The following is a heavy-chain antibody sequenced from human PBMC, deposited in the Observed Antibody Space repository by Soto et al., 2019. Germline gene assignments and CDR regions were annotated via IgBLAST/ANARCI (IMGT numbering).Heavy chain of an antibody. CDR3: VRLCVVGRPGYYMDV. CDR2: IYSGGST. V-gene: IGHV3-66*04. D-gene: IGHD1-26*01. Sequence: PGGSLRLSCSASGFTISSNYMSWVRPAPGKGLEWVSIIYSGGSTYYADSVKGRFSISRDNSKNTVFLQLNSLRVDDTAVYYCVRLCVVGRPGYYMDVWGTGTTVTVSS. J-gene: IGHJ6*03. CDR1: GFTISSNY.